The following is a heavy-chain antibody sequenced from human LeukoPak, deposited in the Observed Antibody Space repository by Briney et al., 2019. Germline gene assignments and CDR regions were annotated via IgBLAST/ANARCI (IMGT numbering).Heavy chain of an antibody. D-gene: IGHD5-18*01. CDR1: GYTFTGYY. V-gene: IGHV1-2*02. CDR3: ARDDGYSYGMGYYYGMDV. J-gene: IGHJ6*02. Sequence: ASVKVPCKASGYTFTGYYMHWVRQAPGQGLEWMGWINPNSGGTNYAQKFQGRVTMTRDTPISTAYMELRSLRSDDTAVYYCARDDGYSYGMGYYYGMDVWGQGTTVTVSS. CDR2: INPNSGGT.